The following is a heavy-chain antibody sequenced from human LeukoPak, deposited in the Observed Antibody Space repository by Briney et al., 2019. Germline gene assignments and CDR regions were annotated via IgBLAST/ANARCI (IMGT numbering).Heavy chain of an antibody. CDR1: GGSISSYY. Sequence: SETLSLTCTVSGGSISSYYWSWIRQPAGKGLEWIGRIYTSGSTNYNPSLKSRVTMSVDTSKNQFSLRLSSVTAADTAVYYCAREVYSSGWYGGNHFDYWGQGTLVTVS. CDR2: IYTSGST. V-gene: IGHV4-4*07. J-gene: IGHJ4*02. D-gene: IGHD6-19*01. CDR3: AREVYSSGWYGGNHFDY.